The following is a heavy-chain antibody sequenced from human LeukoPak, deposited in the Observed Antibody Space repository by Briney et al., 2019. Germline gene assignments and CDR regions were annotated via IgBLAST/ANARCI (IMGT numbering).Heavy chain of an antibody. V-gene: IGHV3-23*01. J-gene: IGHJ4*02. D-gene: IGHD2-15*01. CDR1: GFTFSSYA. Sequence: EGSLRLSCAASGFTFSSYAMSWVRQAPGKGLEWVSAISGSGGSTYYADSVKGRFTISRDNSKNTLYLQMNSLRAEDTAVYYCAKLSCSGGSCKTNDYRGQGTLVTVSS. CDR3: AKLSCSGGSCKTNDY. CDR2: ISGSGGST.